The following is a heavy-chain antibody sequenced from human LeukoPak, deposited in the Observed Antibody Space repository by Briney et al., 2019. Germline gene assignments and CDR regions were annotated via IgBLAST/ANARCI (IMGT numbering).Heavy chain of an antibody. Sequence: SETLSLTCAVYGGSFSGYYWSWIRQPPGKGLEWIGEINHSGSTNYNPSLKSRVTISIDTSKNQFSLKLSSVTAADTAVYYCARGRIAVAGTRDYFDYWGQGTLVTVSS. V-gene: IGHV4-34*01. D-gene: IGHD6-19*01. CDR1: GGSFSGYY. J-gene: IGHJ4*02. CDR2: INHSGST. CDR3: ARGRIAVAGTRDYFDY.